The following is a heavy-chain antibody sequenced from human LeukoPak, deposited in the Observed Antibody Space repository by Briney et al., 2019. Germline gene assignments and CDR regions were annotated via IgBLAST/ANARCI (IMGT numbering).Heavy chain of an antibody. CDR2: ISSSSSYI. Sequence: GGSLRLSCAASGFTLSNYSMNWVRQAPGKGLEWVAFISSSSSYIFYADSLKGRFTITRDNAKNSLYLQMNSLRADDTAVYYCARDLAYGDDGLWGQGTLVTVSS. CDR3: ARDLAYGDDGL. V-gene: IGHV3-21*01. CDR1: GFTLSNYS. J-gene: IGHJ4*02. D-gene: IGHD4-17*01.